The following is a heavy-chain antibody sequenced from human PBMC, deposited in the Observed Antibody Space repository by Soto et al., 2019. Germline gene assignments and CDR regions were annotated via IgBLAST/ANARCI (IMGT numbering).Heavy chain of an antibody. D-gene: IGHD6-13*01. CDR3: ARRGELATAAAGTGYYYYGMDV. CDR1: GGSISSSSYY. Sequence: SETLSLTCTVSGGSISSSSYYWGWIRQPPGKGLEWIGSIYYSGSTYYNPSLKSRVTISVDTSKNQFSLKLSSVTAADTAVYYCARRGELATAAAGTGYYYYGMDVWGQGTTVTVSS. V-gene: IGHV4-39*01. CDR2: IYYSGST. J-gene: IGHJ6*02.